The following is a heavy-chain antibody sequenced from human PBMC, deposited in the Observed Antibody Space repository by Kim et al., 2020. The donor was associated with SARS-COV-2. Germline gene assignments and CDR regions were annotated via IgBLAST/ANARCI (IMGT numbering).Heavy chain of an antibody. CDR2: IYYSGST. CDR1: GGSISSGGYS. J-gene: IGHJ6*02. CDR3: ARGYGSGSPYGMDV. V-gene: IGHV4-30-2*01. D-gene: IGHD3-10*01. Sequence: SETLSLTCAVSGGSISSGGYSWSWIRQPSGKGLEWIGYIYYSGSTYYNPSLKSRVTISVDRSKNQFSLKLSSVTAADTAVDYCARGYGSGSPYGMDVWG.